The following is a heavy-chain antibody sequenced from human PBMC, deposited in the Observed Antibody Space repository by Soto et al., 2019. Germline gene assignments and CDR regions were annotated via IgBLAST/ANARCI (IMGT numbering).Heavy chain of an antibody. D-gene: IGHD2-2*02. J-gene: IGHJ4*02. Sequence: PGRSQRVSWAACGITFSSYVMSGGRQAPRMGLEVVSGISASGGSTSHADSVKGRFTISRDNSKNTLYLQMNSLRAEDTALYYCAKVDKLGYCSTTSSYNFDYWGQGTLVTVSS. CDR1: GITFSSYV. CDR2: ISASGGST. V-gene: IGHV3-23*01. CDR3: AKVDKLGYCSTTSSYNFDY.